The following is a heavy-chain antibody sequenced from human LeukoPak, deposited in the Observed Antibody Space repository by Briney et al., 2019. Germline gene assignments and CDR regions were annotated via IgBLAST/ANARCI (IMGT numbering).Heavy chain of an antibody. CDR1: GGSISSSSYY. Sequence: PSETLSLTCTVSGGSISSSSYYWGWIRQPPGKGLEWIGSIYYSGSTYYNPFLKSRVTISVAKNQFSLKLSSVTAADTAVYYCANTPYSSSWYVYFQHWGQGTLVTVSS. CDR3: ANTPYSSSWYVYFQH. CDR2: IYYSGST. D-gene: IGHD6-13*01. V-gene: IGHV4-39*01. J-gene: IGHJ1*01.